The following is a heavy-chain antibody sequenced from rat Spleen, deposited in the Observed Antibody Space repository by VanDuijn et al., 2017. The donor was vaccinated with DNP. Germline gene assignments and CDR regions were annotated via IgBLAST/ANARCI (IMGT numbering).Heavy chain of an antibody. CDR1: GFTFSAYY. Sequence: EVQLVESGGGLVQPGRSLKLSCAASGFTFSAYYLAWVRQAPAKGLEWVAYIGSAAYASYYGDSVKGRFTISRDNAKSTLYLQMNSLRSEDMATYYCVRWNSGHFDYWGQGVMVTVSS. V-gene: IGHV5-22*01. CDR2: IGSAAYAS. D-gene: IGHD4-3*01. CDR3: VRWNSGHFDY. J-gene: IGHJ2*01.